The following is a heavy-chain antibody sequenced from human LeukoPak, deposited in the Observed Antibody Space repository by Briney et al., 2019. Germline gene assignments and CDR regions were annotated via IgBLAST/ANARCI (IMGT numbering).Heavy chain of an antibody. CDR1: GYSFTGDY. D-gene: IGHD6-19*01. Sequence: ASVKVSCKASGYSFTGDYMHWVRQAPGQGLEWMGWINPNSGGTNYAQKFQGRVTMTRDTSISTAHMELSSLRSDDTAVYYCARDSSGFFELSWPDPWGQGTLVTVSS. CDR2: INPNSGGT. V-gene: IGHV1-2*02. CDR3: ARDSSGFFELSWPDP. J-gene: IGHJ5*02.